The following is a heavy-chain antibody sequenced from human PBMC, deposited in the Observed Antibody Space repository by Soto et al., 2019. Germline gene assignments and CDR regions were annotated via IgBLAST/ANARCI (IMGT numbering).Heavy chain of an antibody. CDR2: IYWDDDK. J-gene: IGHJ2*01. Sequence: QITLKESGPTLVNPTQTLTLTCTFSGFSLSTSGVGVGWIRQPPGKALEWLALIYWDDDKRYSPSLKSRLTITKDISKNQVVLTMTNMDPVDTATYYCAHRPQPDVDVDYVPHYWYFVLLGRGTLVTVSS. D-gene: IGHD3-10*02. CDR1: GFSLSTSGVG. V-gene: IGHV2-5*02. CDR3: AHRPQPDVDVDYVPHYWYFVL.